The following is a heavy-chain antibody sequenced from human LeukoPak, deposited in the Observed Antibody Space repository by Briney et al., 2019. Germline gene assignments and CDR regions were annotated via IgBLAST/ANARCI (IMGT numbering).Heavy chain of an antibody. CDR2: INPDGSGK. D-gene: IGHD3-22*01. Sequence: GGSLRLSCEASGFTLSTYWMNWVRQVPGKGLDWVANINPDGSGKRYVDSVKGRFTIARDNADNSLSLQMNSLRAEDTAVYYCARDQRYYYDSSGYSPIDYWGQGTLVTVSS. CDR1: GFTLSTYW. V-gene: IGHV3-7*01. J-gene: IGHJ4*02. CDR3: ARDQRYYYDSSGYSPIDY.